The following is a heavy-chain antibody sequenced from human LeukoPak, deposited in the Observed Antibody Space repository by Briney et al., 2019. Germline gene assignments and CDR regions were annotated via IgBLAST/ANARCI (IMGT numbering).Heavy chain of an antibody. CDR2: INPSGGST. CDR3: ARGSSSSAWFDY. D-gene: IGHD6-6*01. J-gene: IGHJ4*02. CDR1: GYTFTSYY. V-gene: IGHV1-46*01. Sequence: ASVKVSCKASGYTFTSYYMHWVRQAPGQGLEWMGIINPSGGSTSYAQKFQGRVAMTTDTSTSTAYMELRSLRSDDTAVYYCARGSSSSAWFDYWGQGTLVTVSS.